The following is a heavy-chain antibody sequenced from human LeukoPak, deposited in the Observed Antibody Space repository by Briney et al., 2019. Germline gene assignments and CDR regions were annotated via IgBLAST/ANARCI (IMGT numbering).Heavy chain of an antibody. Sequence: SVKVSCKASGGTFSSYAISWVRQAPGQGLEWMGGIIPIFGTANYAQKFQGRVTITTDESTSTAYMELSSLRSEDTAVYYCARGGTYCSRTSCRNNWFDPWGQGTLVTVSS. J-gene: IGHJ5*02. CDR3: ARGGTYCSRTSCRNNWFDP. CDR1: GGTFSSYA. V-gene: IGHV1-69*05. CDR2: IIPIFGTA. D-gene: IGHD2-2*01.